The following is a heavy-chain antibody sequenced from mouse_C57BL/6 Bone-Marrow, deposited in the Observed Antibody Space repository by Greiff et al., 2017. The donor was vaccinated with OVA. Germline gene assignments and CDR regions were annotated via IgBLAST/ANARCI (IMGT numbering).Heavy chain of an antibody. D-gene: IGHD2-4*01. CDR1: GYTFTDYY. CDR2: INPNNGGT. V-gene: IGHV1-26*01. Sequence: VQLQQSGPELVKPGASVKISCKASGYTFTDYYMNWVKQSHGKSLEWIGDINPNNGGTSYNQKFKGKATLTVDKSSSTAYMELRSLTSEDSAVYYCARSPLYYDYGYAMDDWGQGTSVTVSS. CDR3: ARSPLYYDYGYAMDD. J-gene: IGHJ4*01.